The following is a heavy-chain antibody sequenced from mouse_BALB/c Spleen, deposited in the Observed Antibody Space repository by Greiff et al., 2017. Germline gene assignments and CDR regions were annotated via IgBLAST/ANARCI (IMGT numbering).Heavy chain of an antibody. D-gene: IGHD2-3*01. CDR2: IWSGGST. J-gene: IGHJ4*01. CDR3: ARLRWLLPLLAMDY. CDR1: GFSLTSYG. V-gene: IGHV2-2*02. Sequence: VQGVESGPGLVQPSQSLSITCTVSGFSLTSYGVHWVRQSPGKGLEWLGVIWSGGSTDYNAAFISRLSISKDNSKSQVFFKMNSLQANDTAIYYCARLRWLLPLLAMDYWGQGTSVTVSS.